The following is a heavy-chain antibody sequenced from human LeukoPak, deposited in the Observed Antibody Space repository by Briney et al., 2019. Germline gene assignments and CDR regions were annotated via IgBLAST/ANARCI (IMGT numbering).Heavy chain of an antibody. D-gene: IGHD1-26*01. CDR3: ARELTTIVGPTGWFDP. V-gene: IGHV4-30-4*08. CDR1: GGSISSGDYY. Sequence: SQTLSLTCTVSGGSISSGDYYWSWIRQPPGKGLEWIGYIYYSGSTYYNPSLKSRVTISVDTSKNQFSLKLSSVTAADTAVYYCARELTTIVGPTGWFDPWGQGTLVTVSS. CDR2: IYYSGST. J-gene: IGHJ5*02.